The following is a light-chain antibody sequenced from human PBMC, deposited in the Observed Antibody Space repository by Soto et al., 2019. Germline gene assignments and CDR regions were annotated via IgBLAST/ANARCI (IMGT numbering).Light chain of an antibody. CDR3: LLSYSGPRV. CDR1: TGAVTSEHY. J-gene: IGLJ3*02. CDR2: NTN. V-gene: IGLV7-46*01. Sequence: QAVVTQEPSLTVSPGGTVSLTCGSSTGAVTSEHYAYWFQQKPGQAPRTLIYNTNNKQSWTPARFSGSLLGGKAALTLPGAQPEDEAEYYCLLSYSGPRVFGGGTKLTVL.